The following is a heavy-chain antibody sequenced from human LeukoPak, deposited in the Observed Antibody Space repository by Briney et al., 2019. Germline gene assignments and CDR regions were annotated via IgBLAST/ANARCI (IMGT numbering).Heavy chain of an antibody. CDR2: IYTSGST. Sequence: TSETLSLTCTVSGGSISSGSYYWSWIRQPAGKGLEWIGRIYTSGSTNYNPSLKSRVTISVDTSKNQFSLKLSSVTAADTAVYYCASGLRYFDLYYWGQGTLVTVSS. V-gene: IGHV4-61*02. CDR1: GGSISSGSYY. CDR3: ASGLRYFDLYY. J-gene: IGHJ4*02. D-gene: IGHD3-9*01.